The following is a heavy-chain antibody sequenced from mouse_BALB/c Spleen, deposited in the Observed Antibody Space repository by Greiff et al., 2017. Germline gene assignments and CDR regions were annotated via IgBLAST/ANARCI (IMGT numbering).Heavy chain of an antibody. V-gene: IGHV5-6-5*01. CDR3: ERDGDYGDYIDD. J-gene: IGHJ4*01. CDR1: GFTFSSYA. CDR2: ISSGGST. D-gene: IGHD2-13*01. Sequence: DVHLVESGGGLVKPGGSLKLSCAASGFTFSSYAMSWVRQTPEKRLEWVASISSGGSTYYPDSVKGRFTISRDNGRNILYLQMSSLRSEDTSMYSCERDGDYGDYIDDWGEGTSVTVSS.